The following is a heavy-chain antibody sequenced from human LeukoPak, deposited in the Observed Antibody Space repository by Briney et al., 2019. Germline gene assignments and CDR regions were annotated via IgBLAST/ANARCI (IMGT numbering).Heavy chain of an antibody. CDR3: ASQGVVVPAALDY. CDR2: INHSGST. V-gene: IGHV4-38-2*02. J-gene: IGHJ4*02. Sequence: SETLSLTCTVSGYSISSGYYWGWIRQPPGKGLEWIGEINHSGSTNYNPSLKSRVTISVDTSKNQFSLKLSSVTAADTAVYYCASQGVVVPAALDYWGQGTLVTVSS. CDR1: GYSISSGYY. D-gene: IGHD2-2*01.